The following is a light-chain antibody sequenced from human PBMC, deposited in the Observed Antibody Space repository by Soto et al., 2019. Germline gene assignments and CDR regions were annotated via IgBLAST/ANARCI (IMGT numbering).Light chain of an antibody. CDR2: GAS. CDR1: QTVSSNY. Sequence: EILLTQSPDTLSLSPGERATLSCGASQTVSSNYLAWCQQRPGQAPRLLIYGASTRAAGIPDRFSGSGSGTDFTLTITRLEPEDSAVYFCQQYTGPPTTFGQGTRLEI. CDR3: QQYTGPPTT. V-gene: IGKV3-20*01. J-gene: IGKJ5*01.